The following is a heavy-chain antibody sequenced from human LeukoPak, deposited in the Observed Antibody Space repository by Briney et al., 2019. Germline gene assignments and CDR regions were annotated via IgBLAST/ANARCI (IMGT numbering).Heavy chain of an antibody. CDR3: ARENSGSYREFDY. Sequence: SETLSLTCTVSGGSISSYYWSWIRQPAGEGLEWIGRIYTSGSTNYNASLKSRVSMSVDTSKNQFSLKLSSVTAADTAVFYCARENSGSYREFDYWGQGTLVTVSS. J-gene: IGHJ4*02. CDR1: GGSISSYY. CDR2: IYTSGST. D-gene: IGHD1-26*01. V-gene: IGHV4-4*07.